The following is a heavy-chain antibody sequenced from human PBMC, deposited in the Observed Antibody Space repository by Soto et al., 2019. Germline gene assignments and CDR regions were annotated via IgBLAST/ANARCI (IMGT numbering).Heavy chain of an antibody. Sequence: KASETLSLTCTVSGGSISSGDYYWSWIRQPPGKGLEWIGYIYYSGSTYYNPSLKSRVTISVDTSKNQFSLKLSSVTAADTAVYYCARVVVVVPAVPYYYGMDVWGQGTTVTVSS. CDR3: ARVVVVVPAVPYYYGMDV. D-gene: IGHD2-2*01. V-gene: IGHV4-30-4*01. J-gene: IGHJ6*02. CDR1: GGSISSGDYY. CDR2: IYYSGST.